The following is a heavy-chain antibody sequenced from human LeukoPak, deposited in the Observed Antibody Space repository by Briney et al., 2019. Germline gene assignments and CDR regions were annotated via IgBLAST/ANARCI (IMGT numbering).Heavy chain of an antibody. CDR1: GFTFSSYG. J-gene: IGHJ4*02. V-gene: IGHV3-33*01. Sequence: GGSLRLSCAASGFTFSSYGMHWVRQAPGKGLEWVAVIWYDGSNKYYADSVKGRFTLSRDNSKNTLYLQMNSLRAEDTAVYYCARAYCSSTSCFLFDYWGQGTLVTVSS. CDR3: ARAYCSSTSCFLFDY. D-gene: IGHD2-2*01. CDR2: IWYDGSNK.